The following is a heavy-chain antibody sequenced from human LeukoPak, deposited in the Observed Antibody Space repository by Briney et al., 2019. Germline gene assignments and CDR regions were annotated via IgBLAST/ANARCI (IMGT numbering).Heavy chain of an antibody. J-gene: IGHJ4*02. CDR1: GFSVSSND. CDR3: ARDMSGPLDY. Sequence: PGGSLRLSCAASGFSVSSNDMNWVRQAPGKGLEWVSVIYSGGSTYYADSVKGRFTISRDNSKNTLFLQINSLRAEDTAVYYCARDMSGPLDYWGQGTLVTVSS. D-gene: IGHD1-26*01. CDR2: IYSGGST. V-gene: IGHV3-53*01.